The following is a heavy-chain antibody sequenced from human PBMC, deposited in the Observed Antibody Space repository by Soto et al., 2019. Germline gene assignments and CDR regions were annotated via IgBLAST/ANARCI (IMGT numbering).Heavy chain of an antibody. CDR2: INSDGSST. CDR1: GFTFSSYW. Sequence: EVQLVESGGGLVQPGGSLRLSCAASGFTFSSYWMHWVRQAPGKGLVWVSRINSDGSSTSYADSVKGRFTISRDNAKNTMYMQMNSLRAEDTAVYDCARDPHGGYGDYGEHFDYWGQGTLVTVSS. V-gene: IGHV3-74*01. CDR3: ARDPHGGYGDYGEHFDY. D-gene: IGHD4-17*01. J-gene: IGHJ4*02.